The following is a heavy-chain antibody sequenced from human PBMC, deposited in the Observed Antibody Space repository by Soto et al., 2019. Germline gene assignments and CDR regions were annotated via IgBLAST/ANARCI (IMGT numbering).Heavy chain of an antibody. Sequence: QVQLVESGGGVVQPGRSPRLSCAASGFTFSSYGMHWVRQAPGKGLEWVAVISYDGSNKYYADSVKGRFTISRDNSKNTLYLQMNSLRAEDTAVYYCAKDTGYCSSTSCLDGMDVWGQGTTVTVSS. J-gene: IGHJ6*02. D-gene: IGHD2-2*01. V-gene: IGHV3-30*18. CDR2: ISYDGSNK. CDR1: GFTFSSYG. CDR3: AKDTGYCSSTSCLDGMDV.